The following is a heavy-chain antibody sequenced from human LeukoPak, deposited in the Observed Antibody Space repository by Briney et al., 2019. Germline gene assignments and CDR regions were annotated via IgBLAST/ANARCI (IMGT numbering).Heavy chain of an antibody. CDR2: IYSGGST. CDR1: GFTVSSNY. V-gene: IGHV3-66*01. Sequence: GGSLRLSCAASGFTVSSNYMSWVRQAPGKGLEWVSVIYSGGSTYYADSVKGRFTISRDNSKNTLYLQMNSLRAEDTAVYYCARGYDSGYYPPHLDYWGQGTLVTVSS. J-gene: IGHJ4*02. CDR3: ARGYDSGYYPPHLDY. D-gene: IGHD3-22*01.